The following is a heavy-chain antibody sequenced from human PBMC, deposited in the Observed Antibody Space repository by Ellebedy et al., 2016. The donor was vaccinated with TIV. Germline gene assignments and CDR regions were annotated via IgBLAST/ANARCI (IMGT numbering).Heavy chain of an antibody. V-gene: IGHV4-59*01. J-gene: IGHJ6*02. CDR2: IYYSGST. CDR1: GGSISSYY. D-gene: IGHD3-16*01. CDR3: ARFVDLRGGMDV. Sequence: MPSETLSLTCTVSGGSISSYYLSWIRQPPGKGLEWIGYIYYSGSTNYNPSLKSRVTISVDTSKNQFSLKLSSVTAADTAVYYCARFVDLRGGMDVWGQGTTVTVSS.